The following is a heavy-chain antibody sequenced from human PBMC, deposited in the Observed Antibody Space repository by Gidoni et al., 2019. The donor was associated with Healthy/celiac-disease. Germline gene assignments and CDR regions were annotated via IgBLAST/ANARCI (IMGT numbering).Heavy chain of an antibody. CDR3: AREGGIAVAGTPSWFDP. CDR1: GFPFSDYY. D-gene: IGHD6-19*01. CDR2: ISSSSSST. J-gene: IGHJ5*02. V-gene: IGHV3-11*06. Sequence: QVQLVESGGGLVKPGGSLSLSCAASGFPFSDYYMSWISQGPGQGLEWVSYISSSSSSTNYADSVNGRFTISRYNAKNSLYLQMNSLRAEDTAVYYCAREGGIAVAGTPSWFDPWGQGTLVTVSS.